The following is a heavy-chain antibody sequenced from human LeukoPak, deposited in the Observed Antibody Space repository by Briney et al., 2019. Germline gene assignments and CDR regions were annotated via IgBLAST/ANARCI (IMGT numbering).Heavy chain of an antibody. CDR2: IRQDGDEK. Sequence: GGSLRLSCAGSGFIFNYHWMTWVRQAPGMGLEWVGNIRQDGDEKFYADSVRGRFTISRDNAKNSLYLHLNSLRAEDTAVYYCAREYHDSSGYLDYWGQGTLVTVSS. D-gene: IGHD3-22*01. J-gene: IGHJ4*02. V-gene: IGHV3-7*03. CDR1: GFIFNYHW. CDR3: AREYHDSSGYLDY.